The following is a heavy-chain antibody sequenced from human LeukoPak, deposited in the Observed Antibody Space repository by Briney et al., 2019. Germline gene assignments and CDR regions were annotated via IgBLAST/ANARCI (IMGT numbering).Heavy chain of an antibody. CDR2: ISSSGSTI. CDR3: ASLLTRYYYGMDV. J-gene: IGHJ6*02. Sequence: GGSLRLSCAASGFTFSTYWMSWVRQAPGKGLEWVSYISSSGSTIYYADSVKGRFTISRDNAKNSLYLQMNSLRAEDTAVYYCASLLTRYYYGMDVWGQGTTVTVSS. D-gene: IGHD2/OR15-2a*01. V-gene: IGHV3-48*04. CDR1: GFTFSTYW.